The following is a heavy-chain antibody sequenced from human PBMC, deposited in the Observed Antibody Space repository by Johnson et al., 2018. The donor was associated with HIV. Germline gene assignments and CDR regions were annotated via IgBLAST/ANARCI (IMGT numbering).Heavy chain of an antibody. Sequence: VQLVESGGGLIQPGGSLRLSCAASDFTVSGNYMSWVRQAPGKGLEWVSLIHSGGTTFYADSVRGRFTISRDSSKNTLYLQMNSLRAEDTAVYYCAKDLIADYGDVGRAFDIWGQGTMVTVSS. CDR1: DFTVSGNY. CDR2: IHSGGTT. V-gene: IGHV3-53*01. D-gene: IGHD4-17*01. CDR3: AKDLIADYGDVGRAFDI. J-gene: IGHJ3*02.